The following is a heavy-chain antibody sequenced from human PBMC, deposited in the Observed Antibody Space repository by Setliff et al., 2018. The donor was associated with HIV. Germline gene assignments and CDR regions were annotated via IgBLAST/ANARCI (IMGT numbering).Heavy chain of an antibody. CDR1: GFTSSSSP. J-gene: IGHJ6*03. V-gene: IGHV3-23*01. CDR2: ISGSEYTT. D-gene: IGHD3-10*01. CDR3: AKGGYYFGSGSPPDYMDV. Sequence: GGSLRLSCAASGFTSSSSPVSWVRQAPGTGLEWVSAISGSEYTTFYADSVKGRFTISRDISKNTLYLQMNSLRAEDTAVYYCAKGGYYFGSGSPPDYMDVWGKGTTVTVSS.